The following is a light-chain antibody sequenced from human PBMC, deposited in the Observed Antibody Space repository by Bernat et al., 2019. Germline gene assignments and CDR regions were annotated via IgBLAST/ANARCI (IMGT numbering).Light chain of an antibody. J-gene: IGLJ3*02. CDR3: TSTGGSNSFWV. Sequence: QSALTQPPSASGSLGQSVTISCTGTSSDVGGHNHVSWYQQHPGKAPRVLIYEVNKRPSGVPDRFSGSKSGNTASLTVSGLQAEDEADYHCTSTGGSNSFWVFGGGTKLTVL. V-gene: IGLV2-8*01. CDR2: EVN. CDR1: SSDVGGHNH.